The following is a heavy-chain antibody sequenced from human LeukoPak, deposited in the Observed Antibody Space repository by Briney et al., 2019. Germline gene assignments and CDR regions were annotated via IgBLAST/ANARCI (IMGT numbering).Heavy chain of an antibody. CDR1: GGSISSGSYY. Sequence: PSETLSLTCTVSGGSISSGSYYWSWIRQPPGKGLEWIGEINHSGSTNYNPSLKSRVTISVDTSKNQFSLKLSSVTAADTAVYYCASRHRGYCSSTSCYIFKGFDPWGQGTLVTVSS. D-gene: IGHD2-2*02. J-gene: IGHJ5*02. CDR3: ASRHRGYCSSTSCYIFKGFDP. CDR2: INHSGST. V-gene: IGHV4-39*07.